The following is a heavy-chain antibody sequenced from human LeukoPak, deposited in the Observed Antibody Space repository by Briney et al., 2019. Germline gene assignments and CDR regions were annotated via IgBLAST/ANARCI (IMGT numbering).Heavy chain of an antibody. CDR2: ISGSGGST. D-gene: IGHD6-19*01. CDR3: AKGGSGWHLFDY. Sequence: HAGGSLRLSCAASGFTFSSYAMSWVRQAPGKGLEWVSAISGSGGSTYYADSVKGRFTISRDNSKNTLYLQMNSLRAEDTAVYYCAKGGSGWHLFDYWGQGTLVTVSS. J-gene: IGHJ4*02. V-gene: IGHV3-23*01. CDR1: GFTFSSYA.